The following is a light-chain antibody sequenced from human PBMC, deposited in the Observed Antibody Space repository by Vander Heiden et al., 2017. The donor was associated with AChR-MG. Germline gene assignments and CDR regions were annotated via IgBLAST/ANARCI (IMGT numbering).Light chain of an antibody. Sequence: SALTPPPPPAGSPGASVTLPCPGTNRYVGGYKLVSWYQQYPRKAPKPTLYHGNKRPSGVHDPVSSSKSDNTASLTVSGLQAEDEADYYCDSYAGTKDVVFGGGTKLTVL. CDR1: NRYVGGYKL. CDR2: HGN. CDR3: DSYAGTKDVV. V-gene: IGLV2-8*01. J-gene: IGLJ2*01.